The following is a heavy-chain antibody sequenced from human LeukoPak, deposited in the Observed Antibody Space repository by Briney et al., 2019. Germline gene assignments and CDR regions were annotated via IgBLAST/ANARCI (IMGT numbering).Heavy chain of an antibody. V-gene: IGHV3-23*01. CDR3: AKSPSGSYSDWFDP. J-gene: IGHJ5*02. Sequence: GGPLRPSCAASGFTFSSYAMSWVRQAPGKGLEWVSAISGSGGSTYYADSVKGRFTISRDNSKNTLYLQMNSLRAEDTAVYYCAKSPSGSYSDWFDPWGQGTLVTVSS. CDR2: ISGSGGST. CDR1: GFTFSSYA. D-gene: IGHD1-26*01.